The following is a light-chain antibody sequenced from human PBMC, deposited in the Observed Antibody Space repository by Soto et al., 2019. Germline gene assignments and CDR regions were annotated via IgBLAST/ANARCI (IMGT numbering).Light chain of an antibody. Sequence: EIAMTQSPATLSVSPGEGATLSCRASQSVGSRVAWYQQKPGQPPRLLIHDASTRATGVPARFSGSGSGTHLPLPITSLQSEDFAVYYCQQYLDWRTFGQGTKLEIK. CDR1: QSVGSR. CDR2: DAS. V-gene: IGKV3-15*01. J-gene: IGKJ2*02. CDR3: QQYLDWRT.